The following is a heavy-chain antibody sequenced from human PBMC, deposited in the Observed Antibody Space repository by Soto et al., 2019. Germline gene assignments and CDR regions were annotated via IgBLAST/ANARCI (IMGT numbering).Heavy chain of an antibody. V-gene: IGHV1-3*01. CDR1: GYTFTSYA. CDR3: ARDPSYYGMDV. CDR2: INAGNGNT. J-gene: IGHJ6*02. Sequence: GASVKVSCKASGYTFTSYAMHWVRQAPGQRLEWMGWINAGNGNTKYSQKFRGRVTITRDTSASTAYMELSSLRSEDTAVYYCARDPSYYGMDVWGQGTTVTVSS.